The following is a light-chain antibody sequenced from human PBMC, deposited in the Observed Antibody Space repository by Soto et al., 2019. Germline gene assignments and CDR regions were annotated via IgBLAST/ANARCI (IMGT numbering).Light chain of an antibody. J-gene: IGKJ1*01. V-gene: IGKV3-20*01. CDR3: QQYGSSGT. CDR2: GAS. Sequence: EILLTQSPGTLSLSPGERATLPCRASQSVSNNYLAWYQQKPGQAPRLLIYGASNRATGIPDRFSGSGSGTDFTLTISRLEPEDFAVYYCQQYGSSGTFGQGTKVDIK. CDR1: QSVSNNY.